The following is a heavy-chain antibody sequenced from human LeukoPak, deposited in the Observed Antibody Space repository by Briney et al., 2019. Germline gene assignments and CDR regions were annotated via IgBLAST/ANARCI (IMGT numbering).Heavy chain of an antibody. CDR3: ARDRRNVWGSYRSHDAFDI. CDR2: INPNSGGT. Sequence: ASVKLSCKASGYTFTGYYMHWVRQAPGQGLEWMGWINPNSGGTNYAQKFQGRVTMTRDTTISTAYMELSRLRSDDTAVYYCARDRRNVWGSYRSHDAFDIWGQGTMVTVSS. D-gene: IGHD3-16*02. CDR1: GYTFTGYY. J-gene: IGHJ3*02. V-gene: IGHV1-2*02.